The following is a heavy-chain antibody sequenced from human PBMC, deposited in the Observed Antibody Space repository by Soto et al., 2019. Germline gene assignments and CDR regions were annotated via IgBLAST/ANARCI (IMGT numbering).Heavy chain of an antibody. CDR2: IIPPFGTP. V-gene: IGHV1-69*06. J-gene: IGHJ4*02. D-gene: IGHD1-26*01. CDR1: GGTFSNYA. CDR3: ARGWETVGTTTPFAY. Sequence: GASVKVSCKASGGTFSNYAINWVRQAPGQGLEWMGGIIPPFGTPNYAQKFQGRVTFTAHKSTSTAYMELRSLRSDDTAVYYCARGWETVGTTTPFAYWGQGTLVTVSS.